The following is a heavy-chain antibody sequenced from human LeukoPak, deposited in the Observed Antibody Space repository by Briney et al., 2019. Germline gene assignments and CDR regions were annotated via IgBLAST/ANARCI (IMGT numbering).Heavy chain of an antibody. V-gene: IGHV3-73*01. J-gene: IGHJ3*02. Sequence: PGGSLRLSCAASGFTFSGSAMHWVRQASGKGLEWVGRIRSKANSYATAYAASVKGRFTISRDDSKNTAYLQMNSLKTEDTAVYYCTTLGSHDAFDIWGQGTMVTVSS. CDR1: GFTFSGSA. CDR2: IRSKANSYAT. CDR3: TTLGSHDAFDI.